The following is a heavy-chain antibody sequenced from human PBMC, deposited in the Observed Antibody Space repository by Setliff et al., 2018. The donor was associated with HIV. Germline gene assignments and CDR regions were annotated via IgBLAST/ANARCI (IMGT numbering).Heavy chain of an antibody. CDR2: MNPNSGNT. CDR3: ARGVSVEGYYYYSSGYPYAL. J-gene: IGHJ4*02. D-gene: IGHD3-22*01. CDR1: GYTFTSYD. Sequence: ASVKVSCKASGYTFTSYDINWVRQATGQGLEWMGWMNPNSGNTGYAHKFQGRVTMTRNTSISTAYMELSSLRSEDTAVYYCARGVSVEGYYYYSSGYPYALWGQGTLVTVAS. V-gene: IGHV1-8*01.